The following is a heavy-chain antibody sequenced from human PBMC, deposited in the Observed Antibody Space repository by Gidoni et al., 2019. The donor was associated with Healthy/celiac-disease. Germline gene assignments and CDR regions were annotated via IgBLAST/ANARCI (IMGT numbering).Heavy chain of an antibody. D-gene: IGHD3-9*01. CDR2: IWYDGSNK. CDR1: GFTFSSYG. J-gene: IGHJ4*02. CDR3: ARAGQRPSDYDISPY. Sequence: QVQLVESGGGVVQPGRSLRLSCAASGFTFSSYGMHWVRQAPGKGLEWVAVIWYDGSNKYYADSVKGRFTISRDNSKNTLYLQMNSLRAEDTAVYYCARAGQRPSDYDISPYWGQGTLVTVSS. V-gene: IGHV3-33*01.